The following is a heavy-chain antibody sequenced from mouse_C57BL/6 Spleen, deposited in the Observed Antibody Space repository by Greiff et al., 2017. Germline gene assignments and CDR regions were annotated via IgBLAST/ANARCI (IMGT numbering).Heavy chain of an antibody. CDR2: IRNKANNHAT. J-gene: IGHJ2*01. CDR3: TRPTTVRGALDY. V-gene: IGHV6-6*01. D-gene: IGHD2-10*01. Sequence: EVQGVESGGGLVQPGGSMKLSCAASGFTFSDAWMDWVRQSPEKGLEWVAEIRNKANNHATYYAESVKGRFTISRDDSKSSVYLQMNSLRAEDTGIYYCTRPTTVRGALDYWGQGTTLTVSS. CDR1: GFTFSDAW.